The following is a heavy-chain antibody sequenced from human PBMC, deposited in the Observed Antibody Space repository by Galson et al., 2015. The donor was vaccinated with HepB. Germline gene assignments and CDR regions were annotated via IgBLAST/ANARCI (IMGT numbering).Heavy chain of an antibody. J-gene: IGHJ4*02. V-gene: IGHV3-23*01. Sequence: SLRLSCAVSGFNFNKSGMNWVRQAPGKGLEWVSGISGSGDSKWYVDSVKGRFTVFRDNSGNRLYLQMIGLRDDDTAIYYCVKDNGYFSSFFDYWGQGTPVTVSS. CDR1: GFNFNKSG. D-gene: IGHD5-24*01. CDR3: VKDNGYFSSFFDY. CDR2: ISGSGDSK.